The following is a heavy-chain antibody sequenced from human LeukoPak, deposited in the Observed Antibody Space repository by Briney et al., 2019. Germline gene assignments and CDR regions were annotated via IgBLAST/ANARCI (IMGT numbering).Heavy chain of an antibody. V-gene: IGHV3-23*01. Sequence: GGSLRLSCAASGFTFSSHAMIWVRQTPERGLEWVSAITGGGDSAYYPDSVKGRFTISRDNSKNTLYLQMNNLGAEDPALYYCVSGDTGSGYYYWGQGTLVTVSS. CDR2: ITGGGDSA. D-gene: IGHD3-22*01. J-gene: IGHJ4*02. CDR1: GFTFSSHA. CDR3: VSGDTGSGYYY.